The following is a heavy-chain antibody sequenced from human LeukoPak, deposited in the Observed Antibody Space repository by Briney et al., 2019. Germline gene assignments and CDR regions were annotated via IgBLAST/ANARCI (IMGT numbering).Heavy chain of an antibody. CDR2: IKQDGSDK. J-gene: IGHJ4*02. Sequence: GGSLRLSCAASGFTFSTYWMAWVRQAPGKGLEWVANIKQDGSDKYYVGSVKGRFTISRDTAKNSLYLQMNSLRAEDTAVYYCAREEGSFDYWGQGTLVTVSS. CDR1: GFTFSTYW. V-gene: IGHV3-7*01. CDR3: AREEGSFDY.